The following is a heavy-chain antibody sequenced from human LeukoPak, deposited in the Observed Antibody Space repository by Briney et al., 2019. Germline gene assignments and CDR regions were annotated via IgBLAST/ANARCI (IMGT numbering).Heavy chain of an antibody. CDR3: ARDNYAGANWFDP. V-gene: IGHV1-69*05. Sequence: ASVKVSCKASGGTFSSYAISWVRQAPGQGLEWMGGIIPIFGTANYAQKFQGRVTITTDESTSTAYMELSSLRSEDTAVYYCARDNYAGANWFDPWGQGTLVTVSS. CDR2: IIPIFGTA. CDR1: GGTFSSYA. J-gene: IGHJ5*02. D-gene: IGHD1-7*01.